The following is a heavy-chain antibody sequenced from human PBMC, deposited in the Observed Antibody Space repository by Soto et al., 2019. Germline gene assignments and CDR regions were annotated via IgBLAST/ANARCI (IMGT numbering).Heavy chain of an antibody. CDR3: ARGRVGSMDV. J-gene: IGHJ6*02. Sequence: QVQLVQSGAEVKKPGASVKVSCKASGYTFTNYYLHWVRQAPGQGLEWVGMINPSGGGTNYAQKFQGRVTMTRDTSTCTVYMELSSLRSEVTAVYYCARGRVGSMDVWGQGTTVTVSS. V-gene: IGHV1-46*01. D-gene: IGHD1-26*01. CDR1: GYTFTNYY. CDR2: INPSGGGT.